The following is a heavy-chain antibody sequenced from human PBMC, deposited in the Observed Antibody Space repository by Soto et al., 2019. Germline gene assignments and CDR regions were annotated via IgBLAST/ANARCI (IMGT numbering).Heavy chain of an antibody. CDR1: GGTFSSYA. J-gene: IGHJ6*02. CDR3: ARALTRVRGVILSGYYYYGMDV. D-gene: IGHD3-10*01. Sequence: QVQLVQSGAEVKKPGSSVKVSCKASGGTFSSYAISWVRQAPGQGLEWMGGIMPIFGTANYAQKFQGRVTITADKSTSTAYMELSSLRSEDTAVYYCARALTRVRGVILSGYYYYGMDVWGQGTTVTVSS. V-gene: IGHV1-69*06. CDR2: IMPIFGTA.